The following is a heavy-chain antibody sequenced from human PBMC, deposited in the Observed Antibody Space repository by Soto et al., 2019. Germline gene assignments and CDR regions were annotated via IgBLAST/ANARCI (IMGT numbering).Heavy chain of an antibody. J-gene: IGHJ6*02. V-gene: IGHV3-30*18. CDR1: GFTFSSYG. CDR2: ISYDGSNK. CDR3: AKDLEVGAKDYYYYVIDV. D-gene: IGHD1-26*01. Sequence: HPAGSLRLSCAAYGFTFSSYGMHWVRQAPGKGLEGVAVISYDGSNKYYADSVKGRFTISRDNSKNTLYLQMNSLRAEDTAVYYCAKDLEVGAKDYYYYVIDVWGQGTTVTVSS.